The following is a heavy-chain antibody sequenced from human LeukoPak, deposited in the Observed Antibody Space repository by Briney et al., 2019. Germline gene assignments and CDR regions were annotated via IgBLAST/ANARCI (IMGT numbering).Heavy chain of an antibody. CDR3: ATSTVTNGGGADY. J-gene: IGHJ4*02. D-gene: IGHD4-17*01. CDR1: GGSISSDNW. V-gene: IGHV4-4*02. CDR2: IYHSGST. Sequence: PSETLSLTCAVSGGSISSDNWWSWVRQPPGKGLEWIGEIYHSGSTNYNPSLKSRVTISVDTSKNQFSLKLSSVTAADTAVYYCATSTVTNGGGADYWGQGTLVTVSS.